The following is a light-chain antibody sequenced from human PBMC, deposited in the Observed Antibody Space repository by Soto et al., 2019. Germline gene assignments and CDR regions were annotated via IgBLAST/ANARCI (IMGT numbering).Light chain of an antibody. J-gene: IGKJ5*01. CDR2: EVS. CDR3: MQSTQLPPT. Sequence: DVVMTQTPLSLSVAPGQPASVSCKSSQSLLHITGETFLFWYLQKPGQSPQLXIYEVSTRVSGVPDRFSGSGSGTEFTLEISRVETDDVGIYYCMQSTQLPPTFGQGTRLEIK. V-gene: IGKV2D-29*02. CDR1: QSLLHITGETF.